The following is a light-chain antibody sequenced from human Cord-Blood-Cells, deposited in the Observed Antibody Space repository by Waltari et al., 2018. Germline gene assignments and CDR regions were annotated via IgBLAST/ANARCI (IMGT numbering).Light chain of an antibody. CDR3: CSYAGSWV. Sequence: QSALTQPASVSGSPGQSITISCTGTSSDVGSYNLLSWYQQHPGKAPKRMIYEGSKRPSGVSNRFSGSKSGNTASLTISGLQAEDEADYYCCSYAGSWVFGGGTKLTVL. J-gene: IGLJ3*02. CDR1: SSDVGSYNL. V-gene: IGLV2-23*01. CDR2: EGS.